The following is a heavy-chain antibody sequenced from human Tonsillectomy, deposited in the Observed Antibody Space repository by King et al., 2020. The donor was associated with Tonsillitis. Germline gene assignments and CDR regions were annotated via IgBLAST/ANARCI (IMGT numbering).Heavy chain of an antibody. V-gene: IGHV5-51*01. CDR1: GYSFTSYW. D-gene: IGHD2-21*02. CDR2: IYPGDSGT. CDR3: ARPRHCGGDCYSHYYFDY. Sequence: QLVQSGAEVKKPGESLKISCKGSGYSFTSYWIGWVRQMPGKGLEWMGIIYPGDSGTRYSPSFQGQVTISADKSISTAYLQWSSLKASDTAMYYCARPRHCGGDCYSHYYFDYWGQGTLVTVSS. J-gene: IGHJ4*02.